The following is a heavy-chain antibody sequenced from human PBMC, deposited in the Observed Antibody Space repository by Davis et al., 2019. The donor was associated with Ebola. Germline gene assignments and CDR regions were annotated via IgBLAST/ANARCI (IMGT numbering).Heavy chain of an antibody. CDR2: INPKTGGT. CDR3: ARDRGMVIEYYFDY. J-gene: IGHJ4*02. CDR1: GYTFTGHH. Sequence: AASVKVSCKASGYTFTGHHIHWVRRAPGQGLESLGRINPKTGGTNYAQKLQGRVTMTTDTSTSTAYMELRSLRSDDTAVYYCARDRGMVIEYYFDYWGQGTLVTVSS. V-gene: IGHV1-2*06. D-gene: IGHD3-22*01.